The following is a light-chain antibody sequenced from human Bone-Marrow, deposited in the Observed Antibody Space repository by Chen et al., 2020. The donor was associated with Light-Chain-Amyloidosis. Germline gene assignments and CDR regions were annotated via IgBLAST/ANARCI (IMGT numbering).Light chain of an antibody. CDR3: QQSYSDSFT. Sequence: DLQMTQSPSSLSASVGDTVTITCRSSQGISIYVDWYQQKPGKAPNLLIYAASSLHSCVPSRFSGSGCGTEFTLTISSLQPENFATYCCQQSYSDSFTFGPGTKVDIK. J-gene: IGKJ3*01. CDR2: AAS. V-gene: IGKV1-39*01. CDR1: QGISIY.